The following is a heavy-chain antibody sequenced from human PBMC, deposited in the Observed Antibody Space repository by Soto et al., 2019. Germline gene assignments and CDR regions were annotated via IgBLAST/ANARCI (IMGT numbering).Heavy chain of an antibody. CDR2: ISYDGSNK. D-gene: IGHD1-26*01. V-gene: IGHV3-30*18. J-gene: IGHJ4*02. Sequence: GGSLRLSCAASGCTFISYGMHWVRQAPGKGLEWVAVISYDGSNKYYADSVKGRFTISRDNSKNTLYLQMNSLRAEDTAVYYGAKDGEWEPTDGVFDYWGQGTLVTVSS. CDR3: AKDGEWEPTDGVFDY. CDR1: GCTFISYG.